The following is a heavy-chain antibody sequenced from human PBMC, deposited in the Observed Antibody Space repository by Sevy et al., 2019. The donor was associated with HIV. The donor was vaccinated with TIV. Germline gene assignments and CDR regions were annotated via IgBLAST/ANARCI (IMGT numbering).Heavy chain of an antibody. CDR1: GFSFDSYG. CDR2: ISGSGTRT. Sequence: QQLGSLRLSCAVSGFSFDSYGMTWVRQAPGKGLEWVSGISGSGTRTYYADSVKGRFTVSRDNSKNTLYLELNSLRPEDTAIFYCARAPLYYDTSVYFDYWGQGTLVTVSS. J-gene: IGHJ4*02. V-gene: IGHV3-23*01. D-gene: IGHD3-16*01. CDR3: ARAPLYYDTSVYFDY.